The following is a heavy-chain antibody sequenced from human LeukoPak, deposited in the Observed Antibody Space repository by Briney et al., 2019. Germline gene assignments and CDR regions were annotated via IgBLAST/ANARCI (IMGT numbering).Heavy chain of an antibody. J-gene: IGHJ1*01. CDR1: GYSFTSYW. CDR3: ARRAYYYDSSGYHEYFQH. V-gene: IGHV5-51*01. Sequence: GESLKISCKGSGYSFTSYWIGWVRQMPGKGLEWMGIIYPGDSDTRYSPSFQGQVTISVDKSISTGYLQWNSLKASDTAMYYCARRAYYYDSSGYHEYFQHWGQGTLVTVSS. D-gene: IGHD3-22*01. CDR2: IYPGDSDT.